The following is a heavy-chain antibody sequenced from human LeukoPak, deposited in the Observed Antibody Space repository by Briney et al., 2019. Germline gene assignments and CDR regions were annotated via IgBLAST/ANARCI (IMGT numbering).Heavy chain of an antibody. CDR1: GYTFSTYW. CDR3: ARTYRSSVNCPKEGYYHGLDV. CDR2: IYPGDSDA. Sequence: GGSLKISCRGSGYTFSTYWIGWVRQMPGKGLEWMGIIYPGDSDANYSPSFQGQVIISADRSISTAYLQWSSLKASDTATYYCARTYRSSVNCPKEGYYHGLDVWGQGTTVAVSS. V-gene: IGHV5-51*01. J-gene: IGHJ6*02. D-gene: IGHD6-19*01.